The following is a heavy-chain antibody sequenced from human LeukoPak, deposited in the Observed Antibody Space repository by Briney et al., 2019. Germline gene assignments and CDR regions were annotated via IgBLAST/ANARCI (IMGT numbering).Heavy chain of an antibody. CDR1: GFTFSSYG. D-gene: IGHD1-26*01. CDR3: VADLLRGAYYYMDV. J-gene: IGHJ6*03. V-gene: IGHV3-30*02. CDR2: IRYDGSNK. Sequence: PGGSLRLSCAASGFTFSSYGMHWVRQAPGKGLEWVAFIRYDGSNKYYADSVKGRFTISRDNPKNSLYLQMNSLRAEDTALYYCVADLLRGAYYYMDVWGKGTTVTVSS.